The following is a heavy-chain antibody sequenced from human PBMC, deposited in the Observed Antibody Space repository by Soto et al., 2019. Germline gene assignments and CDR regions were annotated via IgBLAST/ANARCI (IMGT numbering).Heavy chain of an antibody. J-gene: IGHJ4*02. CDR3: ARDRYGDRYFDY. CDR2: IYYSGST. Sequence: SETLSLTCSVSGGSVSSGSYYWSWIRQPPGKGLEWIGYIYYSGSTNYNPSLKSRVTISVDTSKNQFSLKLSSVTAADTAVYYCARDRYGDRYFDYWGQGTLVTVSS. D-gene: IGHD4-17*01. V-gene: IGHV4-61*01. CDR1: GGSVSSGSYY.